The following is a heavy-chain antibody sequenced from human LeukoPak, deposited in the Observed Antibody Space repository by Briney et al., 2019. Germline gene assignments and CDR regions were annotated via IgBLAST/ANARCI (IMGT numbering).Heavy chain of an antibody. CDR1: SGSFSGYY. CDR3: ARGDIVVVPAAKMFYYGMDV. D-gene: IGHD2-2*01. Sequence: SETLSLTCAVYSGSFSGYYWSWIRQPPGKGLEWIGEINHSGSTNYNPSLKSRVTISVDTSKNQFSLKLSSVTAADTAVYYCARGDIVVVPAAKMFYYGMDVWGKGTTVTVSS. V-gene: IGHV4-34*01. CDR2: INHSGST. J-gene: IGHJ6*04.